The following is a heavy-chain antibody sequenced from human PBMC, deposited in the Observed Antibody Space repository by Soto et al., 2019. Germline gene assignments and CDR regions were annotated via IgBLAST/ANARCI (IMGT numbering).Heavy chain of an antibody. CDR1: GFTFSSYS. J-gene: IGHJ6*02. Sequence: GGSLRLSCAASGFTFSSYSMNWVRQAPGKGLEWVSSISSSSSYIYYADSVKGRFTISRDNAKNSLYLQMNSLRAEDTAVYYCASYIMTTGYYYGMDVWGQGTTVTVSS. CDR3: ASYIMTTGYYYGMDV. CDR2: ISSSSSYI. V-gene: IGHV3-21*01. D-gene: IGHD3-16*01.